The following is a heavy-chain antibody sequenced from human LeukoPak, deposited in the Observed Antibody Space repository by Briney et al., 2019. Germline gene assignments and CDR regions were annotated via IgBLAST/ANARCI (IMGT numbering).Heavy chain of an antibody. CDR3: AREGVEAAAIGY. Sequence: SETLSLTCTVSGGSISSYYWSWIRQPAGKGLEWIGRIYTSGSTNYNPSLKRRVTISVDTSKNQFSLKLSSVTAADTAVYYCAREGVEAAAIGYWGQGTLVTVSS. D-gene: IGHD6-13*01. CDR1: GGSISSYY. CDR2: IYTSGST. J-gene: IGHJ4*02. V-gene: IGHV4-4*07.